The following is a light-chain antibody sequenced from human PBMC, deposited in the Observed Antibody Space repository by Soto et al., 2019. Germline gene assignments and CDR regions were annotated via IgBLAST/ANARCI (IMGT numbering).Light chain of an antibody. V-gene: IGLV2-14*03. J-gene: IGLJ7*01. CDR2: DVS. Sequence: QSVLTQPASVSGSPGQSITISCTGTSSDVDSYNYVSWYQQHPGKAPKLMIYDVSNRPSGVSNRFSGSKSGNTASLTISGLQAEDEADYYCSSYTSSSTWVFGGGTQLTVL. CDR3: SSYTSSSTWV. CDR1: SSDVDSYNY.